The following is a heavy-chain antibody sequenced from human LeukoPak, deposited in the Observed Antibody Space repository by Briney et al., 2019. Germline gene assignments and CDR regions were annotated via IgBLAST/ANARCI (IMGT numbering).Heavy chain of an antibody. D-gene: IGHD3-9*01. J-gene: IGHJ4*02. CDR1: GFTFSSYG. CDR2: IWYDGSNK. V-gene: IGHV3-33*06. Sequence: GRSLRLSCAASGFTFSSYGMHWVRQAPGKGLEWVAVIWYDGSNKYYADSVKGRFTISRDNSKNTLYLQMNSLRAEDTAVYYCAKERNVLRYFDWQFDYWGQGTLVTVSS. CDR3: AKERNVLRYFDWQFDY.